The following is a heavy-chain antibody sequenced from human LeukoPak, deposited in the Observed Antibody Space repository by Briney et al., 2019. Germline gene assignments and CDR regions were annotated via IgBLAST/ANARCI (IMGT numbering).Heavy chain of an antibody. Sequence: ASVKVSCKASGYTFTSYAIHWVRQAPGQRLEWMGWISAGNGNTKYSQNFQGRVTFISNTSATTAFMELSSLRSENAAVYYCARDSGSGSNDYWGQGTLVTVSS. D-gene: IGHD1-26*01. J-gene: IGHJ4*02. V-gene: IGHV1-3*01. CDR3: ARDSGSGSNDY. CDR2: ISAGNGNT. CDR1: GYTFTSYA.